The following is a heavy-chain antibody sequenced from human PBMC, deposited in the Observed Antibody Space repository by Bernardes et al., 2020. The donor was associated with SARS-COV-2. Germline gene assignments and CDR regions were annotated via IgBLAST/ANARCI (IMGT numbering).Heavy chain of an antibody. J-gene: IGHJ3*02. CDR3: ARAMRDPSYSSSWYGAFDI. CDR2: ISAYNGNT. V-gene: IGHV1-18*04. D-gene: IGHD6-13*01. CDR1: GYTFTSYG. Sequence: ASVKVSCKASGYTFTSYGISWVRQAPGQGLEWMGWISAYNGNTNYAQKLQGRVTMTTDTSTSTAYMELRSLRSDDTAVYYCARAMRDPSYSSSWYGAFDIWGQGTMVTVSS.